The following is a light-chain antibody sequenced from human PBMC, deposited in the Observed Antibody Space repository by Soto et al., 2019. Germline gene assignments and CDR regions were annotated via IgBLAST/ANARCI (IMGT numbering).Light chain of an antibody. J-gene: IGKJ1*01. V-gene: IGKV3-20*01. CDR3: QQYRDLPQT. Sequence: EIVLPQSPGTLFLSQGERATLSCRASQSVRSNYLAWYQQKPGQAPRLLIYNSSTRATGIPDRFSGSGSGTDFTLTISRLEPEDFALYYCQQYRDLPQTFGQGTKVDIK. CDR1: QSVRSNY. CDR2: NSS.